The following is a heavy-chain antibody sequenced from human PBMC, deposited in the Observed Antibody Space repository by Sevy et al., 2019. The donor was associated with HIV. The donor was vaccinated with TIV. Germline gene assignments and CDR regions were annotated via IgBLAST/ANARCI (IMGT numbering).Heavy chain of an antibody. V-gene: IGHV3-53*01. J-gene: IGHJ6*02. CDR2: IYSGGST. CDR3: ARDQGCSGGSCYSRSYYGMDV. Sequence: GGSLRLSCAASGFTVSSNYMSWVRQAPGKGLEWVSVIYSGGSTYYADSVKGRFTISRDNSKNTLYLQMNSPRAEDTAVYYCARDQGCSGGSCYSRSYYGMDVWGQGTTVTVSS. CDR1: GFTVSSNY. D-gene: IGHD2-15*01.